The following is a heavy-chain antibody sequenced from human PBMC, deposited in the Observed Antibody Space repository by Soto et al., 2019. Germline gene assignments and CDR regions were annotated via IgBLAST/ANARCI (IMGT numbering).Heavy chain of an antibody. D-gene: IGHD3-22*01. Sequence: EVQLLESGGGLVQPGGSLRLSCAASGLTVSSYAMSWVRQAPGKGLEWVSAISGSGGSTYYADSVKGRFTISRDNSKNTLYLQMNSLRAEDTAVYYCAKVAMIVLVITFDYFDYWGQGTLVTVSS. J-gene: IGHJ4*02. CDR3: AKVAMIVLVITFDYFDY. CDR1: GLTVSSYA. CDR2: ISGSGGST. V-gene: IGHV3-23*01.